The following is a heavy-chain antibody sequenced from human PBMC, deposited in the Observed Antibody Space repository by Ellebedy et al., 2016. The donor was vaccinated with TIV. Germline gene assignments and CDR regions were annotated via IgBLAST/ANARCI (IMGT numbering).Heavy chain of an antibody. J-gene: IGHJ4*02. CDR1: GFTFSIYD. V-gene: IGHV3-69-1*01. CDR3: ARRPNVGGFDS. CDR2: FSGSSAV. D-gene: IGHD2-15*01. Sequence: GESLKISCAASGFTFSIYDMNWVRQAPRKGLEWVSDFSGSSAVYYADSVKGRFTISRDNAKHSLYLQMNSLRAEATAVYYCARRPNVGGFDSWGQGTLVTVSS.